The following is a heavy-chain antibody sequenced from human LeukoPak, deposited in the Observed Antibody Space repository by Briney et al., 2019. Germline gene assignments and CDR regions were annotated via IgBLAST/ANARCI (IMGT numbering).Heavy chain of an antibody. Sequence: GGSLRLSCAASGFTFSSYGMHWVRQAPGKGLEWVAFIRYDGSNKYYADSVKGRFTISRDNSKNTLYLQMNSLRAEDTAIYYCATPYYYGSGSYWPFDYWGQGTLVTVSS. CDR3: ATPYYYGSGSYWPFDY. CDR1: GFTFSSYG. J-gene: IGHJ4*02. CDR2: IRYDGSNK. V-gene: IGHV3-30*02. D-gene: IGHD3-10*01.